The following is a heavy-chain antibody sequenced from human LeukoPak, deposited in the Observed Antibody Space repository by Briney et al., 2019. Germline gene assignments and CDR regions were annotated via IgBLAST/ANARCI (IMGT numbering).Heavy chain of an antibody. CDR3: ARQPYDSSGYYRGAFDI. CDR2: ICPGGSDT. Sequence: GASLKISCKGSGFSFTSYWIGWVRQMPGEGVEWIGIICPGGSDTRYTPSFQGQITISADKSISTAYLPWSSLKASDTAIYYCARQPYDSSGYYRGAFDIWGQGTVVTVSS. CDR1: GFSFTSYW. J-gene: IGHJ3*02. V-gene: IGHV5-51*01. D-gene: IGHD3-22*01.